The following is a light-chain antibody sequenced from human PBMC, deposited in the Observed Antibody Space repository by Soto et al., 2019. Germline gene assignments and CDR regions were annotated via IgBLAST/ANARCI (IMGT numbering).Light chain of an antibody. J-gene: IGKJ4*01. CDR2: GAS. CDR3: QRYDNSSLT. V-gene: IGKV3-15*01. CDR1: QSVSSN. Sequence: ETVMTQSPATLSVSPGERATLSCRASQSVSSNLAWYQQKPGQAPRLLIHGASTRATVIPARFSGGGSGAEFTLTISSLKSEDFAVYYSQRYDNSSLTLCGGSKV.